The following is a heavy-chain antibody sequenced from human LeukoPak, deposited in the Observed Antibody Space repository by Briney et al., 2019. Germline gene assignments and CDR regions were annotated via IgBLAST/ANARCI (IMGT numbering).Heavy chain of an antibody. D-gene: IGHD2-2*01. V-gene: IGHV3-23*01. CDR3: THGSMYQLDY. Sequence: GTLRLSCAASGFSFSSHGMSWVRQAPGKGLEWVSGIIGGAGGTYYADSVKGRFTISRDNSENTLYLQMNSLRAEDTAVYYCTHGSMYQLDYWGQGTLVTVSS. CDR2: IIGGAGGT. CDR1: GFSFSSHG. J-gene: IGHJ4*02.